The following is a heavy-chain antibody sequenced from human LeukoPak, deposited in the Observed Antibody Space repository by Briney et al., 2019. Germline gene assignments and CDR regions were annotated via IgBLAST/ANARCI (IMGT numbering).Heavy chain of an antibody. Sequence: GGSLRLSCAASGFTFSSYSMNWVRQAPGQGLEWVSSISSSSSYIYYADSVKGRFTISRDNAKNSLYLQMNSLRAEDTAVYYCARVPNIVGGSGMDVWGKGTTVTVSS. J-gene: IGHJ6*04. D-gene: IGHD2-15*01. V-gene: IGHV3-21*01. CDR2: ISSSSSYI. CDR1: GFTFSSYS. CDR3: ARVPNIVGGSGMDV.